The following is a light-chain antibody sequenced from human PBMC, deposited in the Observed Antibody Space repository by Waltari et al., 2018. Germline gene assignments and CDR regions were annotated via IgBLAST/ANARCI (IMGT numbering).Light chain of an antibody. CDR1: SSDLGGYDF. Sequence: QSALTQPPSASGSPGQSVTISCTGTSSDLGGYDFVSWYQHHPGKAPKLLIYGVSKGPSGGPDRFSGSKSGNTASLTVSGLQAEDEADYYCSSYVGSNNPVFGGGTKLTVL. CDR2: GVS. CDR3: SSYVGSNNPV. V-gene: IGLV2-8*01. J-gene: IGLJ2*01.